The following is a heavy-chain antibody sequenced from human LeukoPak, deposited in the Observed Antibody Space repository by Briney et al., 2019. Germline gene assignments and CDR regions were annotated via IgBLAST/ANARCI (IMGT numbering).Heavy chain of an antibody. CDR1: GFTFSSHA. V-gene: IGHV3-23*01. CDR3: AKDLETINPTMD. Sequence: GGSLTLSCAASGFTFSSHAMSWVRQAQGKGLEWVSSIGGSGKNTFYADAVKGRFTISRDNSKDTLYLQMNSLRAEDTAVYYCAKDLETINPTMDWGQGTLVTVSS. D-gene: IGHD3-10*01. J-gene: IGHJ4*02. CDR2: IGGSGKNT.